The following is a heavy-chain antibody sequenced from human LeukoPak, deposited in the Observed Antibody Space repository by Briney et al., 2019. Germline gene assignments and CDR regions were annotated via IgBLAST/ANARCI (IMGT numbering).Heavy chain of an antibody. CDR2: IYYSGST. Sequence: PSETLSLTCTVSGGSISSSSYYWGWIRQPPGKGLEWIGSIYYSGSTYYNPSLKSRVTISVDTSKNQFSLKLSSVTAADMAVYYCARNWGDDYWGQGTLVTVSS. CDR3: ARNWGDDY. J-gene: IGHJ4*02. CDR1: GGSISSSSYY. V-gene: IGHV4-39*01. D-gene: IGHD7-27*01.